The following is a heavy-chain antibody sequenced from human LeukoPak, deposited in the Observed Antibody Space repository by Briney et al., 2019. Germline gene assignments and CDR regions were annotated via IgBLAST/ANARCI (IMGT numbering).Heavy chain of an antibody. V-gene: IGHV1-18*01. Sequence: ASAKVSCKASGYTFTSYGISWVRQAPGQGLEWMGWISPYNGNTNSVQKLQGRVTMTTDTSTSTVYMELRSPRSDDTAVYYCARRYDSSGLDYWGQGTLVTVSS. CDR1: GYTFTSYG. J-gene: IGHJ4*02. CDR2: ISPYNGNT. D-gene: IGHD3-22*01. CDR3: ARRYDSSGLDY.